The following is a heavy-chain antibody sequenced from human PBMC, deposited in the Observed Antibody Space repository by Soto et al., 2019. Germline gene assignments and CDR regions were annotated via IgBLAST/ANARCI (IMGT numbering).Heavy chain of an antibody. J-gene: IGHJ5*02. CDR2: IYYSGST. D-gene: IGHD3-3*01. Sequence: SETLSLTCTVSGVSISSGDYYWSWIRQPPGKGLEWIGYIYYSGSTYYNPSLKSRVTISVDTSKNQFSLKLSSVTAADTAVYYCARAPTWTNNWFDPWGQGTLVTVSS. V-gene: IGHV4-30-4*01. CDR1: GVSISSGDYY. CDR3: ARAPTWTNNWFDP.